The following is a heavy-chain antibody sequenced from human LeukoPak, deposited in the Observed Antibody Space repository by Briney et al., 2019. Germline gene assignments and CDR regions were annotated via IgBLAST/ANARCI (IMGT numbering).Heavy chain of an antibody. D-gene: IGHD3-3*01. Sequence: ASVKVSCKASGYTFTSYGISWVRQAPGQGLEWMGWISAYNGNTNYAQKLQGRVTMTTDTFTSTAYMELRSLRSDDTAVYYCARWHYDFWSGYYSPDYWGQGTLVTVSS. CDR2: ISAYNGNT. CDR3: ARWHYDFWSGYYSPDY. CDR1: GYTFTSYG. V-gene: IGHV1-18*01. J-gene: IGHJ4*02.